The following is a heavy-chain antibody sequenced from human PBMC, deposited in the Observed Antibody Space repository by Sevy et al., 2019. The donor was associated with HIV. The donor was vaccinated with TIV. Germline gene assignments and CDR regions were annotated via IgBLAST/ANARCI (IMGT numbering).Heavy chain of an antibody. V-gene: IGHV3-48*03. D-gene: IGHD2-2*01. CDR1: GFTFSSYE. CDR2: ISSSGSTI. J-gene: IGHJ6*02. CDR3: ARHRSFVVPAAMGWYYYYGMDV. Sequence: GGSLRLSCAASGFTFSSYEMNWVRQAPGKGLEWVSYISSSGSTIYYADSVKGRFTISRDNAKNSLYLQMNSLRAEDTAVYYCARHRSFVVPAAMGWYYYYGMDVWGQGTTVTVSS.